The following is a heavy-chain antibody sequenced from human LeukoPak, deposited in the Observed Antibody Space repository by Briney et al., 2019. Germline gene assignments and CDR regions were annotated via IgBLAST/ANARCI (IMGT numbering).Heavy chain of an antibody. Sequence: SETLSLTCTVSGGSISIYYWSWIRQPPGKGLEWLGYTYNSGSTLYNPSLKSRVTISVDTSRNEFSLRLTSVTAADTAVYYCARSELGNWGQGTLVTVSS. CDR3: ARSELGN. V-gene: IGHV4-59*12. J-gene: IGHJ4*02. CDR1: GGSISIYY. D-gene: IGHD1-26*01. CDR2: TYNSGST.